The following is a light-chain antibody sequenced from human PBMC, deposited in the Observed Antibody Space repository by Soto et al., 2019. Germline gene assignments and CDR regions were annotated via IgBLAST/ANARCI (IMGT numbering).Light chain of an antibody. CDR3: QQRSNWPLT. CDR1: QSVSSY. V-gene: IGKV3-11*01. J-gene: IGKJ4*01. Sequence: VLTQSPGTLSLSPGERATLSCRASQSVSSYLAWYQQKPGQAPRLLIYDASNRATGIPARFSGSGSGTDFTLTISSLEPEDFAVYYCQQRSNWPLTFGGGTKVEIK. CDR2: DAS.